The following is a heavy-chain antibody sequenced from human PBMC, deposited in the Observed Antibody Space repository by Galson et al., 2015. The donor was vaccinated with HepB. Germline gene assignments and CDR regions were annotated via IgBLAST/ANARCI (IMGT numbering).Heavy chain of an antibody. Sequence: SVKVSCKASGYTFTSYYMHWVRQAPGQGLEWMGIINPSGGSTSYAQKFQGRVTMTRDTSTSTVYMELSSLRSEDTAVYYCARDPSHYGDRPAWNFDYWGQGTLVTVSS. D-gene: IGHD4-17*01. CDR2: INPSGGST. CDR1: GYTFTSYY. CDR3: ARDPSHYGDRPAWNFDY. J-gene: IGHJ4*02. V-gene: IGHV1-46*01.